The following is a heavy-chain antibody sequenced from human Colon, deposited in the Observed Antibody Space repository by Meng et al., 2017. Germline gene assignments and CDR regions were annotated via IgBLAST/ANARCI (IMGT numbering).Heavy chain of an antibody. Sequence: GESLKISCGASGFSVTTNYMAWVRQAPGKGLEWVSIIYSGGQTYYASSVKGRFSISRDNSQNTVFLQMNSLRVEDTAVYYCAGVSGSGFILGYFDSWGQGSLVTVSS. CDR3: AGVSGSGFILGYFDS. J-gene: IGHJ4*02. CDR1: GFSVTTNY. CDR2: IYSGGQT. D-gene: IGHD6-19*01. V-gene: IGHV3-53*01.